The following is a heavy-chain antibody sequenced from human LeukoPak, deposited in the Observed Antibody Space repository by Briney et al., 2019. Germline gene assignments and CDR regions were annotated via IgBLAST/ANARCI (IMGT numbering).Heavy chain of an antibody. CDR2: IIPILGIA. CDR1: GGTFSSYA. V-gene: IGHV1-69*04. CDR3: ARYIAARRYFDY. D-gene: IGHD6-6*01. Sequence: SVKVSCKASGGTFSSYAISWVRQAPGQGLEWMGRIIPILGIANYAQKFQGRVTITADKSTSTAYMELSSLRSDDTAVYYCARYIAARRYFDYWGQGTLVTVSS. J-gene: IGHJ4*02.